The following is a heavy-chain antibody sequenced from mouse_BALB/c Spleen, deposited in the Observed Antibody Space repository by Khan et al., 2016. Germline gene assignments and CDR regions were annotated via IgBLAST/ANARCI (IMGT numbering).Heavy chain of an antibody. J-gene: IGHJ4*01. CDR2: IHPGSGGT. V-gene: IGHV1-15*01. CDR1: GYTFTDYE. CDR3: TRIYGTYYAIDY. D-gene: IGHD2-1*01. Sequence: QVQLQQTLAELVRPGASVKLSCKALGYTFTDYEMHWVKQTPVHGLEWIGAIHPGSGGTVYNQTFKGKATLTADKSSSTAYMELSSLTSEDSAVCYVTRIYGTYYAIDYWGKGTCVTVYS.